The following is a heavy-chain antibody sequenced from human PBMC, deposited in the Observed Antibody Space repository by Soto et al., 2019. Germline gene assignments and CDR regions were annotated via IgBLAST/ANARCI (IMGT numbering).Heavy chain of an antibody. D-gene: IGHD6-19*01. Sequence: GASVKVSCKASGYTFTSYYMHWVRQAPGQGLEWMGIINPSGGSTSYAQRFQGRVTMTRDTSTSTVYMELSSLRSEDTAVYYCARDQSSGWYYRKVAPNWFDPWGQGTLVTVSS. CDR2: INPSGGST. CDR1: GYTFTSYY. J-gene: IGHJ5*02. CDR3: ARDQSSGWYYRKVAPNWFDP. V-gene: IGHV1-46*01.